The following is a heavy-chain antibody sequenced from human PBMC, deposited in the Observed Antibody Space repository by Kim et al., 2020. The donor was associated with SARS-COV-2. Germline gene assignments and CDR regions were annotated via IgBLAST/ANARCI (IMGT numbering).Heavy chain of an antibody. J-gene: IGHJ4*02. V-gene: IGHV3-30*04. Sequence: GGSLRLSCAASGFTFSSYAMHWVRQAPGKGLEWVAVISYDGSNKYYADSVKGRFTISRDNSKNTLYLQMNSLRAEDTAVYYCATSGGIQLQTFDYWGQGTLVTVSS. CDR2: ISYDGSNK. CDR1: GFTFSSYA. D-gene: IGHD5-18*01. CDR3: ATSGGIQLQTFDY.